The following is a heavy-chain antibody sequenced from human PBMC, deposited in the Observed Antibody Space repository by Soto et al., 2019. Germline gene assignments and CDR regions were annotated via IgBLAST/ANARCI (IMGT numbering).Heavy chain of an antibody. Sequence: SETLSLTCTVSGGSISSGDYYWSWIRQPPGKGLEWIGYIYYSGSTYYNPSLKSRVTISVDTSKNQFSLKLSSVTAADTAVYYCARGGQGRWEYFDPWGQGTLVTVSS. CDR1: GGSISSGDYY. CDR2: IYYSGST. V-gene: IGHV4-30-4*01. CDR3: ARGGQGRWEYFDP. D-gene: IGHD1-26*01. J-gene: IGHJ5*02.